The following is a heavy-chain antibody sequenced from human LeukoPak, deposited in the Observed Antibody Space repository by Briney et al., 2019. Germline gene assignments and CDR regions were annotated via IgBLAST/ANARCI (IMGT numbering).Heavy chain of an antibody. D-gene: IGHD3-3*01. CDR2: INSDGGTT. CDR1: RFTFSSYW. Sequence: GGSLRLSCAASRFTFSSYWMHWVRRDPGQGLVWVSRINSDGGTTNYADSVKGRFTISRDNAKSTLYLQVNSLRAEDTAVYYCARARSGFLDYWGQGTLVTVSS. J-gene: IGHJ4*02. V-gene: IGHV3-74*01. CDR3: ARARSGFLDY.